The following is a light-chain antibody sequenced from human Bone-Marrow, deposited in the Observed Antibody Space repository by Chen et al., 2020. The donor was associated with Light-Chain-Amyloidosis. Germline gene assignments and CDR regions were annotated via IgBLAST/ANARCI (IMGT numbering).Light chain of an antibody. CDR2: GAS. V-gene: IGKV3-20*01. J-gene: IGKJ1*01. Sequence: EIVLTQSPGTLSLSPGERATLSCRASQSISSSHLSWYQQKPGQAPRLVIYGASTRATGTPDRFSGSGYGTDFTLTISRLEPEDSAVYFCLQYGTSPPRTFGQGTTVEIK. CDR1: QSISSSH. CDR3: LQYGTSPPRT.